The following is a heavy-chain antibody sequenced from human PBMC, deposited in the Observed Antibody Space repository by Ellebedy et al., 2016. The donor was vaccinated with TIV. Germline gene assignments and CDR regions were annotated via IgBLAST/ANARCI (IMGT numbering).Heavy chain of an antibody. J-gene: IGHJ4*02. CDR2: IYSGGST. Sequence: GESLKISCAASGFTVSNNYMSWLRQAPGKGLEWVSVIYSGGSTYYADSVKGRFTISRDNSKNTLYLQMNSLRAEDTAVYYCASRPRGWGQGTLVTVSS. CDR3: ASRPRG. V-gene: IGHV3-53*01. CDR1: GFTVSNNY. D-gene: IGHD3-10*01.